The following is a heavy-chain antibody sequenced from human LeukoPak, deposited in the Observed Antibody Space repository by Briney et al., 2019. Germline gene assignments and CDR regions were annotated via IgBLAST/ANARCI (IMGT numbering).Heavy chain of an antibody. J-gene: IGHJ5*02. CDR2: IYYSGST. D-gene: IGHD3-10*01. CDR3: ARASGKVRDPYNSFDP. Sequence: PSETLSLTCTVSGGSISSYYWSWIRQPPGKGLEWIGYIYYSGSTNYNPSLKSRVTISVDTSKRQFSLKLSSVADPGPAVYYCARASGKVRDPYNSFDPWGQGTLVTVS. CDR1: GGSISSYY. V-gene: IGHV4-59*01.